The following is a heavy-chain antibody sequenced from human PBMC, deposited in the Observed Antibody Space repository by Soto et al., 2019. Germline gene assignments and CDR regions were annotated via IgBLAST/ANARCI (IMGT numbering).Heavy chain of an antibody. CDR3: TRARSSRWDYSYGMDV. Sequence: PSQTLSLTCAISGDSVSSNSAAWNWIRQSPSRGLEWLGRTYYRSKWYNDYTLSVKSRITINPDTSKNQFSLQLSSVTPEDTAVYYCTRARSSRWDYSYGMDVWGQGTTVTVSS. D-gene: IGHD6-13*01. J-gene: IGHJ6*02. CDR1: GDSVSSNSAA. CDR2: TYYRSKWYN. V-gene: IGHV6-1*01.